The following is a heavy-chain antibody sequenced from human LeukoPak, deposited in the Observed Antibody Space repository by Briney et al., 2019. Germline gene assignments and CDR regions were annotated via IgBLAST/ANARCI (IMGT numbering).Heavy chain of an antibody. Sequence: GGSLSLSCAAYGFTYSNAWRSWVRQVPGKGLEWVGRIKTKTEGGTTDYAAPVKGRFIISRDDSKNTLYLQMNSLKTEDTAVYFCTIDSNSGWSGYWGQGTLVTVSS. CDR1: GFTYSNAW. D-gene: IGHD6-19*01. CDR2: IKTKTEGGTT. V-gene: IGHV3-15*01. J-gene: IGHJ4*02. CDR3: TIDSNSGWSGY.